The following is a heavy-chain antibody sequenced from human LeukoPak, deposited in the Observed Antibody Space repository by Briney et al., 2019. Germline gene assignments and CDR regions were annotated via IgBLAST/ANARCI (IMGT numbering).Heavy chain of an antibody. D-gene: IGHD6-19*01. CDR2: ISSSSCYI. J-gene: IGHJ4*02. CDR3: ARAPGIAVAGTLVFAYYFDY. V-gene: IGHV3-21*01. CDR1: GFTFSSYS. Sequence: GGSLRLSCAASGFTFSSYSMNWVRQAPGKGLEWVSSISSSSCYIYYADSVKGRFTISRDNAKNSLYLQMNSLRAEDTAVYYCARAPGIAVAGTLVFAYYFDYWGQGTLVTVSS.